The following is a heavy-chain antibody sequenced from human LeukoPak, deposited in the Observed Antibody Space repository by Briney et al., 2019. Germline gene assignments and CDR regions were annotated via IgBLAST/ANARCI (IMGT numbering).Heavy chain of an antibody. J-gene: IGHJ4*02. V-gene: IGHV4-34*01. CDR3: ARGELVTPFDY. CDR1: GGSFSGYY. Sequence: SETLSLTCAVYGGSFSGYYWSWIRQPPGKGLEWIGEINHSGSTNYNPSLKSRVTISVDTSKNQFSLKLSSVTAADTAVYYCARGELVTPFDYWGQGTLVTVSS. CDR2: INHSGST. D-gene: IGHD4-23*01.